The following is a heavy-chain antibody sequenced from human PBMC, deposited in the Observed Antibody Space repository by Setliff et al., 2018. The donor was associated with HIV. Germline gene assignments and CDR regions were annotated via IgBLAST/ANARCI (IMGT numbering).Heavy chain of an antibody. CDR3: ARGIAVAGPYFDY. J-gene: IGHJ4*02. Sequence: SETLSLTCAVYGGSFSGYYWSWIRQPPGKGLEWIGEINHSGSTYYNPSLKSRVTISVDTSKNQFSLKLSSMTAADTAVYYCARGIAVAGPYFDYWGQGTLVTVSS. CDR2: INHSGST. V-gene: IGHV4-34*01. CDR1: GGSFSGYY. D-gene: IGHD6-19*01.